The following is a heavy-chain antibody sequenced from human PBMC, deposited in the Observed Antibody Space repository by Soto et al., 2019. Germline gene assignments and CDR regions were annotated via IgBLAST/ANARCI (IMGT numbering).Heavy chain of an antibody. CDR3: ARVGGFRENDFDY. Sequence: EVQLVASGGGLVKPGGSLRLSCAASGFIFSPYGMNWVRQAPGKGLEWVSSISSSSSYIYYADSVKGRFTISRDNAKNSLYLQMNSLRAEDTAVYYCARVGGFRENDFDYWGQGTLVTVSS. D-gene: IGHD3-10*01. CDR2: ISSSSSYI. CDR1: GFIFSPYG. V-gene: IGHV3-21*01. J-gene: IGHJ4*02.